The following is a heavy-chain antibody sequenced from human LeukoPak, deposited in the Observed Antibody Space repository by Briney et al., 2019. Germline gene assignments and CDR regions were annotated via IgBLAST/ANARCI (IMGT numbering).Heavy chain of an antibody. D-gene: IGHD3-9*01. CDR2: IYKTGST. CDR3: ARVTGYMIEDYFDY. CDR1: GGSISSTTYY. Sequence: SETLSLTCTVSGGSISSTTYYWAWIRQPPGKGLEWIGCIYKTGSTNYSPSLKSRVTISVDTSKNQFSLKLRSVTAADTAVYYCARVTGYMIEDYFDYWGQGILVTVSS. J-gene: IGHJ4*02. V-gene: IGHV4-39*07.